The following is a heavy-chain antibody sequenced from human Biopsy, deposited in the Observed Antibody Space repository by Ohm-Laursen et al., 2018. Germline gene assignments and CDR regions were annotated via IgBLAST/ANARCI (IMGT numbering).Heavy chain of an antibody. V-gene: IGHV1-69*13. CDR1: GGTFITYA. CDR3: ARGPHSGSHSGFDY. Sequence: ASVKVSCKASGGTFITYAISWVRQAPGQGLEWMGGIIPMFGTANYAQMFQGRVTISADESTSTSYMELSSLTTEDTAIYYCARGPHSGSHSGFDYWGRGTLVTVSS. CDR2: IIPMFGTA. D-gene: IGHD1-26*01. J-gene: IGHJ4*02.